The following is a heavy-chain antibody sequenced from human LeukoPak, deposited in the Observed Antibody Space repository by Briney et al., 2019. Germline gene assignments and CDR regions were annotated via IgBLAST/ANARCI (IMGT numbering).Heavy chain of an antibody. CDR2: IYYSGST. V-gene: IGHV4-59*01. J-gene: IGHJ5*02. CDR1: GGSISSYY. CDR3: ARGLGGSYDNWFDP. Sequence: SETLSLTCTGSGGSISSYYWSWIRQPPGKGLEWIGYIYYSGSTNYNPSLKSRVTISVDTSKNQFSLQLSCVTAADTAVYYCARGLGGSYDNWFDPWGQGTLVTVSS. D-gene: IGHD1-26*01.